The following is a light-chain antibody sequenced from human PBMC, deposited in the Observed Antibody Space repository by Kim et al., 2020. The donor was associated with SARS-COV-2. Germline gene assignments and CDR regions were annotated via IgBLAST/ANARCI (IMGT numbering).Light chain of an antibody. CDR3: QQYNSYPGT. CDR2: KAS. V-gene: IGKV1-5*03. CDR1: QSISSW. Sequence: DIQITQSPSTLSASVGDRVTITCRASQSISSWLAWYQQKPGKAPKLLIYKASNLESGVPSRLSGSGSGTEFTLTISSLQPDDFATYYCQQYNSYPGTFGQGTKVDIK. J-gene: IGKJ1*01.